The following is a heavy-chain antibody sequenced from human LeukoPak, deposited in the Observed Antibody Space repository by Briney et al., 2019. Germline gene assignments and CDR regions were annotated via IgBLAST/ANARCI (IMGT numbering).Heavy chain of an antibody. Sequence: PSETLSLTCAVYGGSFSGYYWSWIRQPPGKGLEWIREINHSGRTNYNPSLKSRVTISVDTSKNQFSLKLSSVTAADTAVYYCARDGSGSLDAFDIWGQGTMVTVSS. CDR3: ARDGSGSLDAFDI. D-gene: IGHD1-26*01. V-gene: IGHV4-34*01. CDR2: INHSGRT. CDR1: GGSFSGYY. J-gene: IGHJ3*02.